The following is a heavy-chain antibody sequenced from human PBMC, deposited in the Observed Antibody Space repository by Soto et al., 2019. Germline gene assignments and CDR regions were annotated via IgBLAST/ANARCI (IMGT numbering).Heavy chain of an antibody. CDR1: GFTFSSYS. V-gene: IGHV3-21*01. CDR3: AREMTLYGDYNYYYYYGMDV. D-gene: IGHD4-17*01. CDR2: ISSSSSYI. J-gene: IGHJ6*02. Sequence: GGSLRLSCAASGFTFSSYSMNWVRQAPGKGLEWVSSISSSSSYIYYADSVKGRLSISRDNAKNSLYLQMNSLRAEDTAVYYCAREMTLYGDYNYYYYYGMDVWGQGTTVTAPS.